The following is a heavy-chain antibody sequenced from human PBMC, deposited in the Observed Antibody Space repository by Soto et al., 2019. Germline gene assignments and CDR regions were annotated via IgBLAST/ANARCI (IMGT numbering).Heavy chain of an antibody. CDR2: IWYDGSNK. CDR3: ARDPTHYYGSGYYYYGMDV. J-gene: IGHJ6*02. D-gene: IGHD3-10*01. CDR1: GFTFSSYG. Sequence: PGGSLRLSCAASGFTFSSYGMHWVRQAPGKGLEWVAVIWYDGSNKYYADSVKGRFTISRDNSKNTLYLQMNSLRAEDTAVYYCARDPTHYYGSGYYYYGMDVWGQGTTVTVSS. V-gene: IGHV3-33*01.